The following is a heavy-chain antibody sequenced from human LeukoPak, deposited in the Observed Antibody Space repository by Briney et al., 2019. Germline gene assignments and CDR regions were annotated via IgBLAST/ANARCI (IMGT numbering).Heavy chain of an antibody. J-gene: IGHJ6*03. D-gene: IGHD1-1*01. CDR2: ISSSSSYI. Sequence: PGGSLRLSCAASGFTFSSYSMNWVRQAPGKGLEWVSSISSSSSYIYYADSVKGRFTIFRDNAKNSLYLQMNSLRAEDTAVYYCARTTADYYYMDVWGKGTTVTVSS. CDR3: ARTTADYYYMDV. V-gene: IGHV3-21*01. CDR1: GFTFSSYS.